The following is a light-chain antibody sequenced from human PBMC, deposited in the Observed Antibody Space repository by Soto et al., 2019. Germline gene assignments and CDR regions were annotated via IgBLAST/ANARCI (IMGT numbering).Light chain of an antibody. CDR1: SSDIGGYDY. CDR3: NSYTSITTLGI. V-gene: IGLV2-14*01. CDR2: AVS. J-gene: IGLJ2*01. Sequence: QSALTQPASVSGSPGQSITISCTGTSSDIGGYDYVSWYQQHPGKAPKLLIYAVSNRPSGVSNRFSGSKSGNTASLTISGLRAEDEADYYCNSYTSITTLGIFGGGTKVTVL.